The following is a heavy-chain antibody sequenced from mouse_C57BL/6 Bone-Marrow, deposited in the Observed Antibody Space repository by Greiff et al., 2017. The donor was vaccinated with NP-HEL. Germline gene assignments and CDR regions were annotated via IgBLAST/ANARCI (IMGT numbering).Heavy chain of an antibody. V-gene: IGHV1-19*01. CDR1: GYTFTDYY. Sequence: VQLQQSGPVLVKPGASVKMSCKASGYTFTDYYMNWVKQSHGKSLEWIGVINPYNGGTSYNQKFKGKATLTVDKSSSTAYMELNSLTSEDSAVYYCARWTVRSYFDYWGQGTTLTVSS. D-gene: IGHD1-1*01. CDR2: INPYNGGT. J-gene: IGHJ2*01. CDR3: ARWTVRSYFDY.